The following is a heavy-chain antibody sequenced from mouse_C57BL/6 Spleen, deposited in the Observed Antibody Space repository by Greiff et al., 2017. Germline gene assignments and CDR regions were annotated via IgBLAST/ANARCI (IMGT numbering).Heavy chain of an antibody. V-gene: IGHV1-69*01. CDR1: GYTFTSYW. D-gene: IGHD2-4*01. Sequence: VQLQQSGAELVMPGASVKLSCKASGYTFTSYWMHWVKQRPGQGLEWIGEIDPSDSYTNYNQKFKGKSTLTVDKSSSTAYMQLSSLTSEDSAVYYCARSPYYDYEGYAMDYWGQGTSVTVSS. CDR2: IDPSDSYT. CDR3: ARSPYYDYEGYAMDY. J-gene: IGHJ4*01.